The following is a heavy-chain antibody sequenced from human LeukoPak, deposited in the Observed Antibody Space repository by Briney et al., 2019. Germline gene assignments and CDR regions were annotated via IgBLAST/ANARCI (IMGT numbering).Heavy chain of an antibody. V-gene: IGHV4-4*02. CDR2: IYHSGST. CDR1: GGSISSSNW. J-gene: IGHJ4*02. CDR3: ARGALSAMDWGYYFDY. D-gene: IGHD3/OR15-3a*01. Sequence: SGTLSLTCAVSGGSISSSNWWRLGRQPPGKGLEWIGEIYHSGSTNYNPSLKSRVTISVDKSKNQFSLKLSSVTAADTAVYYCARGALSAMDWGYYFDYWGQGTLVTVSS.